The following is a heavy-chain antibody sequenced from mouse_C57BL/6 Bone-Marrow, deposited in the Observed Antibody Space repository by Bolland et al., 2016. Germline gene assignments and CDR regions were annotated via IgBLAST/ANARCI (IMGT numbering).Heavy chain of an antibody. CDR2: DGDT. V-gene: IGHV1-82*01. J-gene: IGHJ3*01. CDR3: ARLDYYGSSYSFDY. D-gene: IGHD1-1*01. Sequence: DGDTNYNGKFKGKATLTADKSSSTAYMQLSSLTSEDSAVYFCARLDYYGSSYSFDYWGQGTLV.